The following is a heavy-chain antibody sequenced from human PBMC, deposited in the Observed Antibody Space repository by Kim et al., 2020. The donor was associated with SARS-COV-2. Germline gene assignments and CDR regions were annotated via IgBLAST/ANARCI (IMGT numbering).Heavy chain of an antibody. D-gene: IGHD3-10*01. J-gene: IGHJ6*02. CDR3: ARFTIRYGMDV. Sequence: ASVKVSCKASGYTFNTYNIGWVRQAPGQGLDWMGWISPYNGYTKYPQKFQGRVTITTDTSTNTASMELRSLMSDDTAVYYCARFTIRYGMDVRGQGTPVTVS. CDR1: GYTFNTYN. CDR2: ISPYNGYT. V-gene: IGHV1-18*01.